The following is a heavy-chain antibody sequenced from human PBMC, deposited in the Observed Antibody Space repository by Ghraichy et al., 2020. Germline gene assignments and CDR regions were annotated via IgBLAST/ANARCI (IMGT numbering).Heavy chain of an antibody. D-gene: IGHD3-22*01. CDR2: ISGSSGTT. CDR3: ANGRKGYSPWSNYFGMDV. V-gene: IGHV3-23*01. Sequence: ESLNISCAASGFTFSSYTMHWVHQAPGKGLEWVSAISGSSGTTYYADSVKGRFTISRDNSKNTLYLQMNSLRAEDTAVYYCANGRKGYSPWSNYFGMDVGGQGSTVTVSS. CDR1: GFTFSSYT. J-gene: IGHJ6*02.